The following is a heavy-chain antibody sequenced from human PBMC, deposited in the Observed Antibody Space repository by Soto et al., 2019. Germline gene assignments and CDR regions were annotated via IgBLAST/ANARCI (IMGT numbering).Heavy chain of an antibody. V-gene: IGHV3-53*01. CDR1: GFTVSSNY. CDR3: ASLGTYYDFWSGYYFDY. Sequence: PGGSLRLSCAASGFTVSSNYMSWVRQAPGKGLEWVSVIYSGGSTYYADSVKGRFTISRDNSKNTLYLQMNSLRAEDTAVYYCASLGTYYDFWSGYYFDYWGQGTLVTVSS. J-gene: IGHJ4*02. D-gene: IGHD3-3*01. CDR2: IYSGGST.